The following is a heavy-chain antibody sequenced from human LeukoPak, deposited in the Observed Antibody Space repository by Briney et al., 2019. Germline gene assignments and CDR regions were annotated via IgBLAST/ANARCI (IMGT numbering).Heavy chain of an antibody. CDR3: ARWGRTTLDAFDI. D-gene: IGHD1-1*01. CDR2: ISYDGSNK. V-gene: IGHV3-30-3*01. CDR1: GFTFSSYA. Sequence: QAGGSLRLSCAASGFTFSSYAMHWVRQAPGKGLEWVAVISYDGSNKYYADSVKGRFTISRDNSKNTLYLQMNSLRAEDTAVYYCARWGRTTLDAFDIWGQGTMVTVSS. J-gene: IGHJ3*02.